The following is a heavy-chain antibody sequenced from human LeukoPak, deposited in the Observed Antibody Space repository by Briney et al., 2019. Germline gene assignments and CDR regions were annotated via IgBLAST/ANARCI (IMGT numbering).Heavy chain of an antibody. CDR1: GYSISSGYY. J-gene: IGHJ5*02. D-gene: IGHD1-26*01. CDR3: ARLAPDSGSAWS. V-gene: IGHV4-38-2*01. Sequence: SETLSLTCAVSGYSISSGYYWGWIRQPPGKGLEWIGSIYHSGSTYYNPSLKSRVTISVDTSKNQFSLKLSSVTAAGTAVYYCARLAPDSGSAWSWGQGTLVTVSS. CDR2: IYHSGST.